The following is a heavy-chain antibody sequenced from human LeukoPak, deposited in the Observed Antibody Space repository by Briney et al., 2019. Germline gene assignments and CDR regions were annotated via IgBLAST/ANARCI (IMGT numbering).Heavy chain of an antibody. Sequence: GGSLRLSCAASGFTFSSYEMNWARQAPGKGLEWVSYISSSGSTIYYADSVKGRFTISRDNAKNSLYLQMNSLRAEDTAVYYCARDPYCSGGSCFPPGFDYWGQGTLVTVSS. CDR2: ISSSGSTI. CDR1: GFTFSSYE. V-gene: IGHV3-48*03. J-gene: IGHJ4*02. CDR3: ARDPYCSGGSCFPPGFDY. D-gene: IGHD2-15*01.